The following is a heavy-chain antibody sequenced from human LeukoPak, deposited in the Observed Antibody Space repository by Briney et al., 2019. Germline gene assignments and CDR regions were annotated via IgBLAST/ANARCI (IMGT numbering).Heavy chain of an antibody. CDR1: GFTFSTYD. D-gene: IGHD3-10*01. CDR3: ARVPLWFGELLPSS. CDR2: ISRGSTNI. V-gene: IGHV3-48*02. J-gene: IGHJ5*02. Sequence: GGSLRLSCVGSGFTFSTYDMNWVRQAPGKGLEWVSYISRGSTNINYADSVKGRFTISRDNAKNSLYLQMNSLRDVDTAVYFCARVPLWFGELLPSSWGQGTLVTVSS.